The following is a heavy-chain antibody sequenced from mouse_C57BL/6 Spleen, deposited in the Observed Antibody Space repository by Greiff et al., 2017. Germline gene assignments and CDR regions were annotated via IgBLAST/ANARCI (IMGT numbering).Heavy chain of an antibody. V-gene: IGHV5-9-1*02. CDR3: TRDRDYSSFAY. CDR2: ISSGGDYI. D-gene: IGHD2-12*01. J-gene: IGHJ3*01. Sequence: EVKLVESGEGLVKPGGSLKLSCAASGFTFSSYAMSWVRQTPEKRLGWVAYISSGGDYIYYADTVKGRFTISRDNARNTLYLQMSSLKSEDTAMYYCTRDRDYSSFAYWGQGTLVTVSA. CDR1: GFTFSSYA.